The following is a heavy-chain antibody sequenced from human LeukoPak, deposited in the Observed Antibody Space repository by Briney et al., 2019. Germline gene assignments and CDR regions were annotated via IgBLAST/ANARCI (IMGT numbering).Heavy chain of an antibody. CDR1: GFTFSSYS. J-gene: IGHJ4*02. V-gene: IGHV3-21*04. CDR3: EVRGARDFDY. D-gene: IGHD3-16*01. Sequence: GGSLRLSCAASGFTFSSYSMNWVRQAPGKGLEWVSSISSSSSYIYYADSVKGRFTISRDNAKNSLYLQMNSLRAEDTAVYYCEVRGARDFDYWGQGTLVTVSS. CDR2: ISSSSSYI.